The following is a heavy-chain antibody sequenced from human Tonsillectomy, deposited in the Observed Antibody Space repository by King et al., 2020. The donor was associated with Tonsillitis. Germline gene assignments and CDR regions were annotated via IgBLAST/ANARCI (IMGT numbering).Heavy chain of an antibody. D-gene: IGHD3-16*02. CDR3: ARIIMITFGGDLVGNWFDS. CDR1: GYIYATYW. J-gene: IGHJ5*01. Sequence: QLVQSGAEVKKPGESLRISCQGSGYIYATYWIVWVRQMPGKGLEWMGRINPSDLYTDYSPSFQGHVTISADKSINTAYLQWSSLKASDTAIYYCARIIMITFGGDLVGNWFDSWGQGSLVTVSS. CDR2: INPSDLYT. V-gene: IGHV5-10-1*01.